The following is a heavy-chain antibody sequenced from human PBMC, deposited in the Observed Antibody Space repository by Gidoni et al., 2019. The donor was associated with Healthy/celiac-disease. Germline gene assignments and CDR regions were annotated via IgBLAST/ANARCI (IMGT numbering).Heavy chain of an antibody. CDR3: AKDGGGSYWEYVDY. J-gene: IGHJ4*02. V-gene: IGHV3-23*01. Sequence: EVQLLESGGGLVQPGGSLRLSCAASGFTFSRYAMSWVRQAPGKGLEWVSAISGSGGSTYYADSVKGRFTISRDNSKNTLYLQMNSLRAEDTAVYYCAKDGGGSYWEYVDYWGQGTLVTVSS. CDR2: ISGSGGST. D-gene: IGHD1-26*01. CDR1: GFTFSRYA.